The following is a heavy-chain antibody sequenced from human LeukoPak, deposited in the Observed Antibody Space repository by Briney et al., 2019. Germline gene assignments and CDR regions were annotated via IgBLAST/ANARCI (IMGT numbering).Heavy chain of an antibody. Sequence: GGSLRLSCAASGFTLSTYSMNWLRQAAGKGLEWVSSISSSARYMYYADSVKGRFTISRDNAKNTLYLQMNSLRAEDTAVYYCARDILYGDYSIGLVDYWGQGTLVTVSS. CDR1: GFTLSTYS. D-gene: IGHD4-17*01. V-gene: IGHV3-21*01. CDR3: ARDILYGDYSIGLVDY. J-gene: IGHJ4*02. CDR2: ISSSARYM.